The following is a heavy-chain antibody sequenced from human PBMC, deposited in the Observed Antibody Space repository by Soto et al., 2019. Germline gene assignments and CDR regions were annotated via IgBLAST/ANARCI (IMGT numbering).Heavy chain of an antibody. V-gene: IGHV1-69*12. CDR2: IVPIFRTA. CDR1: GDTFSNYV. CDR3: ARDTAAPSTFREDASDI. Sequence: QVQLVQSGAEVKKPGSSVKVACKVSGDTFSNYVINWVRQAPGQGREWLGAIVPIFRTANYAQKFQGRVTITAYESTITGYLELIGLRSDDTATYHCARDTAAPSTFREDASDIWGQGTLVTVSS. D-gene: IGHD6-25*01. J-gene: IGHJ3*02.